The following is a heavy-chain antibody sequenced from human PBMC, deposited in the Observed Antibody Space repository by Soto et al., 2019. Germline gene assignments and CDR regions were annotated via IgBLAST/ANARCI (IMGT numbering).Heavy chain of an antibody. J-gene: IGHJ4*02. CDR3: ARVARLRRPSAFESSDY. CDR2: ISAYNGNT. Sequence: GASVKVSCKASGYTFTSYGISWVRQAPGQGLEWMGWISAYNGNTNYAQKLQGRVTMTTDTSTSTAYMELRSLRSDDTAVYYCARVARLRRPSAFESSDYWGQGTLVTVSS. CDR1: GYTFTSYG. V-gene: IGHV1-18*01. D-gene: IGHD4-17*01.